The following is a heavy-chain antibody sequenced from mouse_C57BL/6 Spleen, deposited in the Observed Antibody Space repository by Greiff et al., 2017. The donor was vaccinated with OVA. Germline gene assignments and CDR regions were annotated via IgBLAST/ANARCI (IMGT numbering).Heavy chain of an antibody. CDR2: IHPNSGST. CDR1: GYTFTSYW. Sequence: VQLQQSGAELVKPGASVKLSCKASGYTFTSYWMHWVKQRPGQGLEWIGMIHPNSGSTNYNEKFKSKATLTVDKSSSTAYMQLSSLTSEDSAVYYCARMVTSGVAYWGQGTLLTVSA. CDR3: ARMVTSGVAY. J-gene: IGHJ3*01. D-gene: IGHD2-3*01. V-gene: IGHV1-64*01.